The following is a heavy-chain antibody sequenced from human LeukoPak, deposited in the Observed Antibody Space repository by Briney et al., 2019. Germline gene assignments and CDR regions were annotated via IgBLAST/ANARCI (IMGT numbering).Heavy chain of an antibody. D-gene: IGHD3-16*02. V-gene: IGHV4-59*08. J-gene: IGHJ6*03. CDR1: GGSIGTYY. CDR2: IYVTGST. CDR3: ARHIGGGIEDMDV. Sequence: SETLSLTCTVSGGSIGTYYWSWIRQSPGKGLEWIGHIYVTGSTRYNPYLQSRVTISVDTSRNQFFLKMSSVTAADTAVYYCARHIGGGIEDMDVWGKGTKVTVSS.